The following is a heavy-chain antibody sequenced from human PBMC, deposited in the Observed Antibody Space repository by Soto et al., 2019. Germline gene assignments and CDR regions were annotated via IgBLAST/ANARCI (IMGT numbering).Heavy chain of an antibody. CDR1: GFTFTRYI. CDR3: ARESEDLTSNFDY. J-gene: IGHJ4*02. V-gene: IGHV3-21*06. Sequence: GGSLRLSCAASGFTFTRYIMNWVRQAPGKGLEWVSSISSTTNYIYYGDSMKGRFTISRDNAKNSLYLEMNSQRAEDTAVYYCARESEDLTSNFDYWGQGTLVTVSS. CDR2: ISSTTNYI.